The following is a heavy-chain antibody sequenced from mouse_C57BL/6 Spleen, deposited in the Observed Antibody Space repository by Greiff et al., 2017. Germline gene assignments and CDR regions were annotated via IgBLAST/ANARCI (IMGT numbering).Heavy chain of an antibody. Sequence: VQLQQSGAELVRPGTSVKVSCKASGYAFTNYLIEWVKQRPGQGLEWIGVINPGSGGTNYNEKFKGKATLTADKSSSTAYMQLSSLTSEDSAVYFCAVVGDYWGQGTTLTVSS. J-gene: IGHJ2*01. D-gene: IGHD1-1*01. CDR1: GYAFTNYL. CDR3: AVVGDY. V-gene: IGHV1-54*01. CDR2: INPGSGGT.